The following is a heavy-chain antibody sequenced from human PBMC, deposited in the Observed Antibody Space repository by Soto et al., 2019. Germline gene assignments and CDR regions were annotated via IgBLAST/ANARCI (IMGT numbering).Heavy chain of an antibody. CDR2: ISAYNGNT. D-gene: IGHD3-22*01. V-gene: IGHV1-18*01. CDR1: GVTFTNYA. J-gene: IGHJ4*02. Sequence: ASVKVSCKASGVTFTNYAINWVRQAPGQGLEWMGWISAYNGNTNYAQKLQGRVTMTTDTSTSTAYMELRSLRSDDTAVYYCARDTTNYYDSSGYYDYWGQGTLVTVSS. CDR3: ARDTTNYYDSSGYYDY.